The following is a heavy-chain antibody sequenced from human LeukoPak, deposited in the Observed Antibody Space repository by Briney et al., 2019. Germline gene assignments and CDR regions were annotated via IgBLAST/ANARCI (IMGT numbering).Heavy chain of an antibody. D-gene: IGHD3-22*01. CDR1: GFIFSGAW. V-gene: IGHV3-7*01. CDR3: VRDDDRPDNGLDY. CDR2: IKEDGSEK. Sequence: GGSLRLSCAASGFIFSGAWMSWVRQAPGKGLEWVANIKEDGSEKHYVDSVNGRFTISRDNSKNTLYLQMNSLRAEDTAVYYCVRDDDRPDNGLDYWGQGTLVTVSS. J-gene: IGHJ4*02.